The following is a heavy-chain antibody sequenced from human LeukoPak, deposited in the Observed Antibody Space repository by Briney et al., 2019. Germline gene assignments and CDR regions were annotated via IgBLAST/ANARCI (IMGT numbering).Heavy chain of an antibody. CDR2: IYTSGST. J-gene: IGHJ4*02. CDR1: GGSISSGSYY. V-gene: IGHV4-61*02. D-gene: IGHD6-13*01. Sequence: PSETLSLTCTVSGGSISSGSYYWSWIQQPAGKGLEWIGRIYTSGSTNYNPSLKSRVTISVDTSKNQFSLKLSSVTAADTAVYYCAREVQLRQQLVFDYWGQGTLVTVSS. CDR3: AREVQLRQQLVFDY.